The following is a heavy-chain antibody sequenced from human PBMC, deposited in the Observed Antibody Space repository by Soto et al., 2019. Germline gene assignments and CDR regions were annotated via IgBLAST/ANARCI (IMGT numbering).Heavy chain of an antibody. J-gene: IGHJ4*02. CDR2: IYYSGST. CDR1: GGSISSSSYY. V-gene: IGHV4-39*01. Sequence: SETLSLTCTVSGGSISSSSYYWGWIRQPPGKGLEWIGSIYYSGSTYYNPSLKSRVTISVDTSKNQFSLKLSSVTAADTAVYYCARRWGSAADYWGQGTLVTVST. CDR3: ARRWGSAADY. D-gene: IGHD2-15*01.